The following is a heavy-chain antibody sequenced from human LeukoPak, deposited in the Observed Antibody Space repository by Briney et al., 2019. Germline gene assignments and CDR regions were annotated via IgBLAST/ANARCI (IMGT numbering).Heavy chain of an antibody. CDR1: GFTFSSYG. J-gene: IGHJ1*01. Sequence: HPGGSLRLSCAASGFTFSSYGMHWVRQAPGKGLEWVAFIRYDGSNKYYADSVKGRFTISRDNSKNTLYLQMNSLRAEDTAVYYCAKETNYYHSGSYWEHIQHWGQGTLVTVSS. D-gene: IGHD3-10*01. CDR2: IRYDGSNK. V-gene: IGHV3-30*02. CDR3: AKETNYYHSGSYWEHIQH.